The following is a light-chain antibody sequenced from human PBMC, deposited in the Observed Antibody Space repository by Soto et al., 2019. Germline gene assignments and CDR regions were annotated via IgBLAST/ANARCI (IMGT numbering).Light chain of an antibody. V-gene: IGKV4-1*01. CDR2: WAS. CDR3: QQYYSLPPT. J-gene: IGKJ1*01. Sequence: DIVMTQSPDSLAVSLGERATINCKSSQSVLYRSNTKNYLAWYQQKPGQPPNLLIYWASTRESGVPDRFSGSGSRTDFTLTSSSLQAEDVAVYYCQQYYSLPPTFGQGTKVEIK. CDR1: QSVLYRSNTKNY.